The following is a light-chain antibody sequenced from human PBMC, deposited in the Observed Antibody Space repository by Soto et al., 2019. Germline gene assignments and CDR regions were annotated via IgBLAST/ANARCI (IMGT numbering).Light chain of an antibody. CDR3: SSYAGSSNV. J-gene: IGLJ1*01. CDR2: EVN. CDR1: SSDVGGYNY. V-gene: IGLV2-8*01. Sequence: QSVLTQPPSASGSPGQSVAISCTGTSSDVGGYNYVSWYQQHPGKAPKLSIYEVNKRPSGVPDRFSGSKSGNRASLTVSGLQAEDEADYYCSSYAGSSNVFGTGTKVTVL.